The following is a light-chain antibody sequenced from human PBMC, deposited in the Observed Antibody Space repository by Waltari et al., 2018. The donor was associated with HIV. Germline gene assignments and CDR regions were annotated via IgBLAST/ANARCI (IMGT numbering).Light chain of an antibody. Sequence: QSVLTQPPSASGTPGQRVTISCSGSSSTLGSNSVPWYQHLPGTAPKVLMYSNNQRPSGVPERFSGSKSGTSASLAISGLQSEDEADYYCAAWDDSLNGPLFGGGTKLTVL. CDR3: AAWDDSLNGPL. CDR2: SNN. J-gene: IGLJ3*02. CDR1: SSTLGSNS. V-gene: IGLV1-44*01.